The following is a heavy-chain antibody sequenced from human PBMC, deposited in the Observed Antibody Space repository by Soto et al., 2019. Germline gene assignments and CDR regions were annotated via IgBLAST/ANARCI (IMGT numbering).Heavy chain of an antibody. CDR3: ARRTETPNRFDP. V-gene: IGHV4-61*01. J-gene: IGHJ5*02. CDR1: GGSLSSGSYY. CDR2: IYYTGST. Sequence: QVQLQESGPGLVKPSATLSLTCTVSGGSLSSGSYYWSWIRQPPGKGLEWIGYIYYTGSTNYNSSLKSRVTMSVDTSKNQFSLKLSSVTAADTAVYDCARRTETPNRFDPWGQGTLVTVSS. D-gene: IGHD1-7*01.